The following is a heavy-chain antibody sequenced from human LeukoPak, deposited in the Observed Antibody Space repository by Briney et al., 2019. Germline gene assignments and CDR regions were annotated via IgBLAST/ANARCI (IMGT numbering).Heavy chain of an antibody. CDR1: NGSISSFY. J-gene: IGHJ4*02. Sequence: SETLSLTCTVSNGSISSFYWTWIRQPPGKGLEWIGYIYYSGSTNYNPSLKSRVTISVDTSKNQFSLKLSSVTAADTAVYYCARGIISSIAAAGTGYYFDYWGQGTLVTVSS. D-gene: IGHD6-13*01. V-gene: IGHV4-59*01. CDR2: IYYSGST. CDR3: ARGIISSIAAAGTGYYFDY.